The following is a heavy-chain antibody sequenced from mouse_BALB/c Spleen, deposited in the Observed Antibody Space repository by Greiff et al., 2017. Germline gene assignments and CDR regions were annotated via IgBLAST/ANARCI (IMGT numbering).Heavy chain of an antibody. CDR2: ILPGSGST. D-gene: IGHD2-1*01. Sequence: QVQLKQSGAELMKPGASVKISCKATGYTFSSYWIEWVKQRPGHGLEWIGEILPGSGSTNYNEKFKGKATFTADTSSNTAYMQLSSLTSEDSAVYYCARSGDGTGGFAYWARGLWSLSLQ. CDR3: ARSGDGTGGFAY. CDR1: GYTFSSYW. J-gene: IGHJ3*01. V-gene: IGHV1-9*01.